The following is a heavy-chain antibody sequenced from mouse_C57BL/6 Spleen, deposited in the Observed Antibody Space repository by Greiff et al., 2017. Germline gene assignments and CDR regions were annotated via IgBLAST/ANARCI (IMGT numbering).Heavy chain of an antibody. CDR2: IDPSDSYT. J-gene: IGHJ4*01. CDR1: GYTFTSYW. V-gene: IGHV1-69*01. Sequence: QVQLKQPGAELVMPGASVKLSCKASGYTFTSYWMHWVKQRPGQGLEWIGEIDPSDSYTNYNQKFKGKSTLTVDKSSSTAYMQLSSLTSEDSAVYYCARWYYGSSYAMDYWGQGTSVTVSS. D-gene: IGHD1-1*01. CDR3: ARWYYGSSYAMDY.